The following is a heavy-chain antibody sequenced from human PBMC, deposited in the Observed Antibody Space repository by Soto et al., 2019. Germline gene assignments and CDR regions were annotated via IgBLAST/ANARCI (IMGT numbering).Heavy chain of an antibody. D-gene: IGHD2-15*01. CDR3: GIFGFPHGRGGIPPVGHGGPATLGSVPA. J-gene: IGHJ1*01. Sequence: PVGSLRLSCVASGFSLSSHAVSWVRQTPEKGLEWVSSISDSGATSSYADFVKGRFTVSRDNSRNTLYLQMDSLRVEDTAGYYYGIFGFPHGRGGIPPVGHGGPATLGSVPAWG. CDR1: GFSLSSHA. V-gene: IGHV3-23*01. CDR2: ISDSGATS.